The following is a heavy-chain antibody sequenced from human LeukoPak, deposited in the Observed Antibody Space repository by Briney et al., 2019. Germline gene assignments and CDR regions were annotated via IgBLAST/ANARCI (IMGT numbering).Heavy chain of an antibody. V-gene: IGHV3-74*01. J-gene: IGHJ4*02. Sequence: GGSLRLSCAASRFIFSTYWMHWVRQAPGKGLVWVSRINSDGSRTNYADSVKGRFTTSRDNAKNTLYLQMNSLRAEDTAIYYCARDVGEYQILGFDYWGQGTLVTVSS. CDR3: ARDVGEYQILGFDY. CDR1: RFIFSTYW. D-gene: IGHD3-10*01. CDR2: INSDGSRT.